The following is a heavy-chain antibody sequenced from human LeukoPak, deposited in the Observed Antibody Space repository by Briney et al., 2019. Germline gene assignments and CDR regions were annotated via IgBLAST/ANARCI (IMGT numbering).Heavy chain of an antibody. CDR1: GFTFSSYA. V-gene: IGHV3-23*01. Sequence: GGSLRLSCAASGFTFSSYAMSWVRQAPGKGLEWVSAISGSGGSTYYADSVKGRFTISRDNSKNTLYLQMNSLRAEDTAVYYCAKAPPRYGDYVGVLRSFDYWGQGTLVTVSS. J-gene: IGHJ4*02. D-gene: IGHD4-17*01. CDR2: ISGSGGST. CDR3: AKAPPRYGDYVGVLRSFDY.